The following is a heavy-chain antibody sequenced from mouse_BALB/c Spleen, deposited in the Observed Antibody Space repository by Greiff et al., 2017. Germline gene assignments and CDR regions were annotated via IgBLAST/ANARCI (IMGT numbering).Heavy chain of an antibody. CDR2: IDPANGNT. CDR3: AGIYYGYDGGYYFDY. V-gene: IGHV14-3*02. Sequence: EVQLQQSGAELVKPGASVKLSCTASGFNIKDTYMHWVKQRPEQGLEWIGRIDPANGNTKYDPKFQGKATITADTSSNTAYLQLSSLTSEDTAVYYCAGIYYGYDGGYYFDYWGQGTTLTVSS. J-gene: IGHJ2*01. CDR1: GFNIKDTY. D-gene: IGHD2-2*01.